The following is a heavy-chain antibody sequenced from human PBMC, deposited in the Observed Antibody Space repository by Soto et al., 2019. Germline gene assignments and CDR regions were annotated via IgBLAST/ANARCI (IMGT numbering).Heavy chain of an antibody. V-gene: IGHV4-34*01. CDR2: INHSGST. J-gene: IGHJ5*02. CDR3: ASDILTGYYNWFDP. CDR1: GGSFSGYY. D-gene: IGHD3-9*01. Sequence: SETLSLTCAVYGGSFSGYYWSRIRQPPGKGLEWIGEINHSGSTNYNPSLKSRVTISVDTSKNQFSLKLSSVTAADTAVYYCASDILTGYYNWFDPWGQGTLVTVSS.